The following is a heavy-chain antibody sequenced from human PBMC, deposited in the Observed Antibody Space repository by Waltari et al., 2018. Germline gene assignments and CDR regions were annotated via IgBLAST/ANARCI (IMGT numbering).Heavy chain of an antibody. Sequence: EVQLVASGGGLIQPGGSLRLSCVASGFTFNGYEMNWVRQAPGKGLEWVSYMSSSGTTMSYAESVKGRFTISRDNAKNSLWLQMNSLRVEDTAVYYCAGSGSNRDYWGRGTLITVSS. J-gene: IGHJ4*02. CDR2: MSSSGTTM. CDR1: GFTFNGYE. D-gene: IGHD1-26*01. CDR3: AGSGSNRDY. V-gene: IGHV3-48*03.